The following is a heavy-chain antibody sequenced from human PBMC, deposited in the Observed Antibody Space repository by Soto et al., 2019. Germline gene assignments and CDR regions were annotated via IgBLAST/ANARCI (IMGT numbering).Heavy chain of an antibody. D-gene: IGHD6-13*01. J-gene: IGHJ1*01. CDR3: ARDSGYSSSWSAEYFQH. Sequence: SCAASGFTFSSYSMNWVRQAPGKGLEWVSSISSSSSYIYYADSVKGRFTISRDNAKNSPYLQMNSLRAEDTAVYYCARDSGYSSSWSAEYFQHWGQGTLVTVSS. V-gene: IGHV3-21*01. CDR2: ISSSSSYI. CDR1: GFTFSSYS.